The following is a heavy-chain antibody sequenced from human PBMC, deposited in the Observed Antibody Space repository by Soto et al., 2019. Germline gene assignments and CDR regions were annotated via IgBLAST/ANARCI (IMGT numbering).Heavy chain of an antibody. CDR1: GGSDSSGDYY. V-gene: IGHV4-30-4*01. CDR3: ARVKRETVVVTAKYYYSYVMDV. CDR2: IYYSGST. J-gene: IGHJ6*02. D-gene: IGHD2-21*02. Sequence: SETLSLTCTVSGGSDSSGDYYWSWIRQPPGKGLEWIGYIYYSGSTYYNPSLKSRVTISVDTSKNQFSLKLSSVTAADTAVHYCARVKRETVVVTAKYYYSYVMDVWGQGTTVTVSS.